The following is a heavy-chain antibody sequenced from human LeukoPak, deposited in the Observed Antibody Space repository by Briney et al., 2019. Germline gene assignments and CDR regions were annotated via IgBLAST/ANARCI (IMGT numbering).Heavy chain of an antibody. CDR3: ARGKYDCSGQWRGYFDY. J-gene: IGHJ4*02. CDR2: IYTNGNT. CDR1: GDSISSGGGNYY. Sequence: SETLSLTCTVSGDSISSGGGNYYWNWIRQPAGRGLEWIGRIYTNGNTDYSPSLKSRATISVDTSKNQFSLTLVSVTAADTAVYYCARGKYDCSGQWRGYFDYWGQGTLVTVSS. V-gene: IGHV4-61*02. D-gene: IGHD3-22*01.